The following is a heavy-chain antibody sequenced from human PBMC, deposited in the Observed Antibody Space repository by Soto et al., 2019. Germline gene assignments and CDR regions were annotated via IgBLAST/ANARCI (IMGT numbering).Heavy chain of an antibody. CDR3: TTKTYYDFWSGPFDDAFDI. CDR1: GLTFSNAW. V-gene: IGHV3-15*01. CDR2: IKSKTDGGTT. Sequence: GGSLRLSWAASGLTFSNAWMSWVRQAPGKGLEWVGRIKSKTDGGTTDYAAPVKGRFTISRDDSKNTLYLQMNSLKTEDTAVYYCTTKTYYDFWSGPFDDAFDIWGQGTMVTVS. D-gene: IGHD3-3*01. J-gene: IGHJ3*02.